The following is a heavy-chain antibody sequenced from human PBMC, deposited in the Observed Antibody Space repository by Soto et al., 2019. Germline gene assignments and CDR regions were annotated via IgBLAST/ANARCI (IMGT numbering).Heavy chain of an antibody. CDR1: GGSISSYY. D-gene: IGHD2-21*01. V-gene: IGHV4-59*08. J-gene: IGHJ4*02. CDR2: IYYSGST. CDR3: ARQRRSLLSFDY. Sequence: SETLSLTCTVSGGSISSYYWSGIRQPPGKGLEWIGYIYYSGSTNYNPSLQSRVTISVDTSKNQFSLKWSSVTASDSAVYYCARQRRSLLSFDYWGQGTLVTVSS.